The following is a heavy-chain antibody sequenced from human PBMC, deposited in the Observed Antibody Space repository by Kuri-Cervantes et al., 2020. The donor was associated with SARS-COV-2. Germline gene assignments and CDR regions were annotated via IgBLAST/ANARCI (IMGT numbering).Heavy chain of an antibody. CDR3: ARQMMSSITIFGVVTTRNWFDP. V-gene: IGHV4-34*01. CDR2: INHSGST. D-gene: IGHD3-3*01. Sequence: SETLSLTCAVYSGSFSGYYWSRIRQPPGKGLEWIGEINHSGSTNYNPSLKSRVTISVDTSKNQFSLKLSSVTAADTAVYYCARQMMSSITIFGVVTTRNWFDPWGQGTLVTVSS. CDR1: SGSFSGYY. J-gene: IGHJ5*02.